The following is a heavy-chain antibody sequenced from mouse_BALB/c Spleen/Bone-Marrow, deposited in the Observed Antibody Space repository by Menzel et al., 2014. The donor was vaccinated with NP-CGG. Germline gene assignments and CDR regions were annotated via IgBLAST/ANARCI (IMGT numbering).Heavy chain of an antibody. Sequence: QVQLQQSGPQLVRPGASVKISCKASGYSFTSYWMHWVKQRPGQGLEWIGMIDPSDSETKLNQKFKDKATLTVDKSSSTAYLQLSSPTSEDSAVYYCARRDNAPFVYWGQGTLVTVSA. J-gene: IGHJ3*01. CDR3: ARRDNAPFVY. D-gene: IGHD1-3*01. V-gene: IGHV1-59*01. CDR2: IDPSDSET. CDR1: GYSFTSYW.